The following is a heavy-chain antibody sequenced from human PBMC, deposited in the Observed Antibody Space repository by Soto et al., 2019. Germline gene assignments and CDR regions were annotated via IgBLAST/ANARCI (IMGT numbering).Heavy chain of an antibody. J-gene: IGHJ4*02. V-gene: IGHV3-30-3*01. Sequence: GSLRLSCAASGFTFSTYAMYWVRQAPGKGLEGVAVISYDGNNKYYADSVKGRFTISRDNSKNTLYLQMNSLRAEDTAVYCCASPEPTPPLDHWGQGTLVTVSS. CDR3: ASPEPTPPLDH. CDR2: ISYDGNNK. CDR1: GFTFSTYA.